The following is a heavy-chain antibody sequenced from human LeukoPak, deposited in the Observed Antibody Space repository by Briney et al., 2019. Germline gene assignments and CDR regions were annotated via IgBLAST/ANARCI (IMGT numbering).Heavy chain of an antibody. CDR2: IGSGGNNI. CDR3: ARGLTWRSDCFNCEFGY. J-gene: IGHJ4*02. Sequence: TFKKKNMNWVRQAPGKGLELVSSIGSGGNNIYYADSVKGRFTISRDNAKSSLYLQMNSLRDDDTGVYYCARGLTWRSDCFNCEFGYWGQGSRVT. D-gene: IGHD3-3*01. V-gene: IGHV3-21*01. CDR1: TFKKKN.